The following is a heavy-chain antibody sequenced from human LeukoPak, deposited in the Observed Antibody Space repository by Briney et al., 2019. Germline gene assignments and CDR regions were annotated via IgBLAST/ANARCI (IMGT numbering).Heavy chain of an antibody. CDR1: GGSISSYY. Sequence: PSETLSLTCTVSGGSISSYYWSWIRQPPGKGLEWIGYIYYSGSTNYNPSLKSGVTISVDTSKNQFSLKLSSVTAADTAVYYCAMTYCSSTSCYLDYWGQGTLVTVSS. V-gene: IGHV4-59*01. D-gene: IGHD2-2*01. J-gene: IGHJ4*02. CDR3: AMTYCSSTSCYLDY. CDR2: IYYSGST.